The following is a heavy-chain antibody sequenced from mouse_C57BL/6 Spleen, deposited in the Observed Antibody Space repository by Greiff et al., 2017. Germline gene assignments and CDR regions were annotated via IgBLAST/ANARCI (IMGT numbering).Heavy chain of an antibody. CDR3: ARSGVQWYFDV. V-gene: IGHV1-54*01. CDR1: GYAFTNYL. D-gene: IGHD2-14*01. Sequence: VHLVESGAELVRPGTSVKVSCKASGYAFTNYLIEWVKQRPGQGLEWIGVINPGSGGTTYNEKFKGKATLTADKSSSTAYMQLSSLTSEDSAVYFCARSGVQWYFDVWGTGTTVTVSS. CDR2: INPGSGGT. J-gene: IGHJ1*03.